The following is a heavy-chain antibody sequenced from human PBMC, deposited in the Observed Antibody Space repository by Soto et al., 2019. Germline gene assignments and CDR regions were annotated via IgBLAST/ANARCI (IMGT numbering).Heavy chain of an antibody. CDR3: APVGIGTKTVDY. V-gene: IGHV4-34*01. D-gene: IGHD1-26*01. CDR2: INHSGST. Sequence: SETLSLTCAVYGGSFSGYYWSWIRQPPGKGLEWIGEINHSGSTNYNPSLKSRITISIDTSKNQFSLKLTSVTAADTAVYYCAPVGIGTKTVDYWGQGALVTVSS. CDR1: GGSFSGYY. J-gene: IGHJ4*02.